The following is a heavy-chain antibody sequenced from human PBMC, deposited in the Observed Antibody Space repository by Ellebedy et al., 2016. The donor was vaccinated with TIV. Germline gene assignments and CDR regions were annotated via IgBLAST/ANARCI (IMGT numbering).Heavy chain of an antibody. D-gene: IGHD3-16*01. J-gene: IGHJ6*02. CDR3: ARGWFGSGMGV. Sequence: SQTLSFTCVISGDSVSTDIGWNWIRQSPSRGLEWLGRTYYRSKWKNDYAVSLKSRITINPDTSKNQFSLQLNSVTPEDTAVYYCARGWFGSGMGVWGQGTTVTVSS. CDR2: TYYRSKWKN. V-gene: IGHV6-1*01. CDR1: GDSVSTDIG.